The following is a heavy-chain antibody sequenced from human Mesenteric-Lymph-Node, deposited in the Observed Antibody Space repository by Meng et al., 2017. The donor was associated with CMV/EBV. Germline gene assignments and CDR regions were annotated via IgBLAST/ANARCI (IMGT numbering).Heavy chain of an antibody. CDR2: ISYDGSNK. D-gene: IGHD6-13*01. V-gene: IGHV3-30*04. CDR1: GFTFSSYA. J-gene: IGHJ4*02. Sequence: GESLKISCAASGFTFSSYAMHWVRQAPGKGLEWVAVISYDGSNKYYADSVKGRFTISRDNSKNTLYLQMNSLRAEDTAVYYCARDYRGLVAAAGNEQRARAPPVHWGQGTLVTVSS. CDR3: ARDYRGLVAAAGNEQRARAPPVH.